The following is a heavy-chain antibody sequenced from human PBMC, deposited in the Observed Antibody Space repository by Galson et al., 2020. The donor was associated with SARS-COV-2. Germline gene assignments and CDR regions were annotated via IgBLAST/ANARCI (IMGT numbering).Heavy chain of an antibody. CDR3: AHRPRLGDCSSTSCYTPFDP. J-gene: IGHJ5*02. CDR2: IYWDDDK. CDR1: GFPLRTSGVG. V-gene: IGHV2-5*02. Sequence: KMSGPTLVKPTQTLTLTCTFSGFPLRTSGVGVGWIRQPPGKALEWLAIIYWDDDKRYSPSLKSRLTITKDTSKNQVVLTMTNMDPVDTATYYCAHRPRLGDCSSTSCYTPFDPWGQGTLVTVSS. D-gene: IGHD2-2*02.